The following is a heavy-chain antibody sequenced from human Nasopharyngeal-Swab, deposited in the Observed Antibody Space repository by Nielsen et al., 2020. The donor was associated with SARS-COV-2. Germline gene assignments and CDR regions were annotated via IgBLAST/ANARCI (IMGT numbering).Heavy chain of an antibody. V-gene: IGHV3-48*04. CDR2: ISSSGSTI. CDR1: GFTFSSYG. J-gene: IGHJ6*02. CDR3: ARESGLGPDYYYYYGMDV. Sequence: GESLKISCAASGFTFSSYGMHWIRQAPGKGLEWVSYISSSGSTIYYADSVKGRFTISRDNAKNSLYLQMNSLRAEDTAVYYCARESGLGPDYYYYYGMDVWGQGTTVTVSS. D-gene: IGHD5-12*01.